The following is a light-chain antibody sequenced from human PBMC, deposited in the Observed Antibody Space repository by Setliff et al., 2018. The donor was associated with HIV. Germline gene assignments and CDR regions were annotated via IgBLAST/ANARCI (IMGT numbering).Light chain of an antibody. CDR3: QQSYSSPWT. CDR2: AAS. V-gene: IGKV1-39*01. J-gene: IGKJ1*01. Sequence: DIQMTQSPSSLSASVGDRVTITCRASQSISTYLNWYQQKPGKAPKLLIYAASSLQSGVPSRFSGSGSGTDFTLTIGSLQPEDFATYYCQQSYSSPWTFGQGTKMDIK. CDR1: QSISTY.